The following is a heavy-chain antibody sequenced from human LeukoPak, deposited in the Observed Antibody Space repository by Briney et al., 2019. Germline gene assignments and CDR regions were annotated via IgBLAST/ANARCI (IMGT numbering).Heavy chain of an antibody. J-gene: IGHJ6*03. Sequence: PGGSLRLSCAASGFTFSSYWMSWVRQAPGKGLEWVSVISYDGSNKSYADSVKGRFTISRDNSKNTLYLQMNSLRAEDTAVYYCARDGLPAIGVAGTYYYYYYMDVWGKGTTVTVSS. CDR2: ISYDGSNK. D-gene: IGHD6-19*01. V-gene: IGHV3-30*03. CDR3: ARDGLPAIGVAGTYYYYYYMDV. CDR1: GFTFSSYW.